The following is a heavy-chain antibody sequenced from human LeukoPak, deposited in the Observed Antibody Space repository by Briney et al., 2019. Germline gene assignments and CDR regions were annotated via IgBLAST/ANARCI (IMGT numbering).Heavy chain of an antibody. CDR2: ISASGSS. CDR1: GGSVSSYY. Sequence: PSETLSLTCIVSGGSVSSYYWSWIRQPAGKGLEWIGRISASGSSNYNPSLRSRVIMSVDTPKNQFSLNLSSVTAADTAVYYCATEGGGPRWLDPWGQGTLVTVSS. J-gene: IGHJ5*02. D-gene: IGHD6-25*01. CDR3: ATEGGGPRWLDP. V-gene: IGHV4-4*07.